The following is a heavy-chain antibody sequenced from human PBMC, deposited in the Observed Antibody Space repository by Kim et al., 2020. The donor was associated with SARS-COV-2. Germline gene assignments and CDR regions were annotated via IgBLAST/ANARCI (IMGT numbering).Heavy chain of an antibody. CDR3: ARDDGAGPHYYDSSGGPFLSGRSPPDI. CDR2: ISAYNGNT. J-gene: IGHJ3*02. V-gene: IGHV1-18*01. Sequence: ASVKVSCKASGYTFTSYGISWVRQAPGQGLEWMGWISAYNGNTNYAQKLQGRVTMTTDTSTSTAYMELRSLRSDDTAVYYCARDDGAGPHYYDSSGGPFLSGRSPPDIWGQGTMVTVSS. D-gene: IGHD3-22*01. CDR1: GYTFTSYG.